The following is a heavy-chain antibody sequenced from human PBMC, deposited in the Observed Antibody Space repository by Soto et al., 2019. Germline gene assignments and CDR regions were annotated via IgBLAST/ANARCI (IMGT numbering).Heavy chain of an antibody. Sequence: QVQLVQSGAEVKKPGASVKVSCKASGYTFTSYYMHWVRQAPGQGLEWMGIINPSGGSTSYAQKFQGRVTMTRDTSTSTVYMELSSLRSEDTAVYYCARALCSSTSCYAGSAGYYYYGMDVWGQGTTVTVSS. CDR1: GYTFTSYY. CDR3: ARALCSSTSCYAGSAGYYYYGMDV. D-gene: IGHD2-2*01. V-gene: IGHV1-46*03. CDR2: INPSGGST. J-gene: IGHJ6*02.